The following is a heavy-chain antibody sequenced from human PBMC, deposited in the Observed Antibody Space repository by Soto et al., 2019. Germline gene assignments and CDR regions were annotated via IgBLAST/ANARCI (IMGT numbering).Heavy chain of an antibody. Sequence: GGSLRLSCAASGFTFSSYAMHWVRQAPGKGLEWVAVISYDGSNKYYADSVKGRFTISRDNSKNTLYLQMNSLRAEDTAVYYCARDLHGAARGYYYGMDVWGQGTTVTVSS. CDR1: GFTFSSYA. CDR2: ISYDGSNK. D-gene: IGHD6-6*01. J-gene: IGHJ6*02. CDR3: ARDLHGAARGYYYGMDV. V-gene: IGHV3-30-3*01.